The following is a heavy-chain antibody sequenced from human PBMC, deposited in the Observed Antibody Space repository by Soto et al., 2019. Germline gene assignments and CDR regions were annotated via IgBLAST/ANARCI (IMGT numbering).Heavy chain of an antibody. Sequence: QERLVQSGAEVRKPGSSVKVSCKVTGGTSTRYAINWVRQAPGQGLEWMGGIVPMYGTSKYAQKFQGRVTITADTSTNIAYMELRSLRSEDTAVYYCNRGSEYDFWSGYLWGQGTLVSVSS. CDR3: NRGSEYDFWSGYL. J-gene: IGHJ4*02. CDR1: GGTSTRYA. D-gene: IGHD3-3*01. CDR2: IVPMYGTS. V-gene: IGHV1-69*06.